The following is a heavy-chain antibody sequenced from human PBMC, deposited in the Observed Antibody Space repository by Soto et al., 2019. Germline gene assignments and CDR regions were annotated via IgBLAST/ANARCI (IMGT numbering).Heavy chain of an antibody. CDR2: IYYSGST. CDR3: ARQYYDSSGYVLNWFDP. CDR1: GGSISSSSYY. D-gene: IGHD3-22*01. J-gene: IGHJ5*02. Sequence: SETLSLTCTVSGGSISSSSYYWGWIRQPPGKGLEWIGSIYYSGSTYYNPSLKSRVTISVDTSKNQFSLKLSSVTAADTAVYYCARQYYDSSGYVLNWFDPWGQGTLVTVSS. V-gene: IGHV4-39*01.